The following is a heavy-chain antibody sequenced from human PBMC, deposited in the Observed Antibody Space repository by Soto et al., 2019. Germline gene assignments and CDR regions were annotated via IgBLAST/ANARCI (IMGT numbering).Heavy chain of an antibody. CDR2: IWHDGNNK. Sequence: QVQLVESGGGVVQPGRSLRLSCAASGFTFSNYGMHWVRQAPVKGLEWVAIIWHDGNNKYYADSVRGRFIISRDNSKNRLYLQMNSLRAEATAVYYCASDLVGASDSYGLDVWGQGTPVTVSS. CDR1: GFTFSNYG. D-gene: IGHD1-26*01. CDR3: ASDLVGASDSYGLDV. V-gene: IGHV3-33*01. J-gene: IGHJ6*02.